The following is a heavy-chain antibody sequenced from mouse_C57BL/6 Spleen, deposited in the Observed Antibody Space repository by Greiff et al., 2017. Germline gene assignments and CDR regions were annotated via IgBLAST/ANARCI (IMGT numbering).Heavy chain of an antibody. Sequence: EVKVVESGGGLVKPGGSLKLSCAASGFTFSDYGMHWVRQAPEKGLEWVAYISSGSSTIYYADTVKGRFTISRDNAKNTLFLQMTSLRSEDTAMYYCARGVSNGYAMDYWGQGTSVTVSS. V-gene: IGHV5-17*01. D-gene: IGHD6-2*01. CDR1: GFTFSDYG. CDR3: ARGVSNGYAMDY. J-gene: IGHJ4*01. CDR2: ISSGSSTI.